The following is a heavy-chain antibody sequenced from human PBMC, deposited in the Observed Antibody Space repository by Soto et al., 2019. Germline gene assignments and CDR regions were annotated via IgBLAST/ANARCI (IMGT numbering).Heavy chain of an antibody. CDR2: INPNSGGS. Sequence: QLQLVQSGAEVKKPGASVKVSCKASGYTFTGYYMHWVRQTPGQGLEWMGWINPNSGGSNYAQKFQGWVTMTRDTSISVSYMELSRLRRDDTAVYYSAGGDDTYRSSAGGDYYYYGRDVWGQGTTVAVSS. D-gene: IGHD6-6*01. CDR3: AGGDDTYRSSAGGDYYYYGRDV. J-gene: IGHJ6*02. CDR1: GYTFTGYY. V-gene: IGHV1-2*04.